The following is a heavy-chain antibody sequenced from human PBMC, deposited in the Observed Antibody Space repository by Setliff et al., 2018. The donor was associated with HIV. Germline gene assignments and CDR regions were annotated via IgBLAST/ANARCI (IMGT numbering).Heavy chain of an antibody. J-gene: IGHJ4*02. V-gene: IGHV4-4*09. CDR2: IYASGVT. D-gene: IGHD6-13*01. CDR1: GGSISSHY. Sequence: LSLTCTVSGGSISSHYWSWIRQSPKTGLEWIGYIYASGVTSYNPSLKSRVTISIDTSKNQFSLKLNSMTAADTAVCYCATRPAGSYWYGVFDFWGRGMLVTVSS. CDR3: ATRPAGSYWYGVFDF.